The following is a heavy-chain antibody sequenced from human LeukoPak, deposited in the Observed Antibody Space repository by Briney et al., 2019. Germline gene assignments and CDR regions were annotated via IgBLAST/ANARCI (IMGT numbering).Heavy chain of an antibody. V-gene: IGHV1-69*04. J-gene: IGHJ4*02. CDR1: GGTFSSYA. CDR2: IIPILGIA. D-gene: IGHD6-19*01. CDR3: ARWGSGRVPYFDY. Sequence: VASVKVSCKASGGTFSSYAISWVRQAPGQGLEWMGRIIPILGIANYAQKFQGRVTITADESTSTAYMELSSLRSEDTAVYYCARWGSGRVPYFDYWGQGTLVTVSS.